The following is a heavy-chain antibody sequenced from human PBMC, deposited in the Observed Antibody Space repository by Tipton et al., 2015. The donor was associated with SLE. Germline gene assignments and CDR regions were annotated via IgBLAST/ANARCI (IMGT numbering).Heavy chain of an antibody. CDR1: GGSISSSN. V-gene: IGHV3-21*01. D-gene: IGHD2-2*01. Sequence: TLSLTCAVSGGSISSSNWWSWVRQAPGKGLEWVSSISSSSSYIYYADSVKGRFTISRDNAKNSLYLQMNSLRAEDTAVYYCARDKCSSTSCPYYYGMDVWGQGTTVTVSS. CDR2: ISSSSSYI. CDR3: ARDKCSSTSCPYYYGMDV. J-gene: IGHJ6*02.